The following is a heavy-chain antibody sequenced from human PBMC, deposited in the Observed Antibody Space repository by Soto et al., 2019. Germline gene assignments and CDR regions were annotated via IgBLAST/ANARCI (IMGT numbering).Heavy chain of an antibody. CDR1: GGTFSSYA. CDR3: ARDQRRGTMVRGGYNWFDP. V-gene: IGHV1-69*13. CDR2: IIPIFGTA. J-gene: IGHJ5*02. Sequence: SVKVSCKASGGTFSSYAISWVRQAPGQGLEWMGGIIPIFGTANYAQKFQGRVTITADESTSTAYMELSSLRSEDTAVYYCARDQRRGTMVRGGYNWFDPWGQGTLVTVSS. D-gene: IGHD3-10*01.